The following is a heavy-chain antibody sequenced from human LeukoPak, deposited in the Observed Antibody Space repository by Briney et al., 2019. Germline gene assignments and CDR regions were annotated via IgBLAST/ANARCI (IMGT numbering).Heavy chain of an antibody. CDR2: INPNSGGT. CDR1: GYTFTGYY. V-gene: IGHV1-2*02. J-gene: IGHJ4*02. Sequence: ASVKVSCKASGYTFTGYYMHWVRQAPGQGVEWMGWINPNSGGTNYAQKFQGRVTMTRDTSISTAYMELSRLRSDDTAVYYCARALRLLGIFDYWGQGTLVTVSS. CDR3: ARALRLLGIFDY. D-gene: IGHD2-21*01.